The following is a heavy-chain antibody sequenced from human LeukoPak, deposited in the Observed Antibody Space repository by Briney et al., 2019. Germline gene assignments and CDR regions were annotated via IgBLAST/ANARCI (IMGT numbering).Heavy chain of an antibody. CDR3: SRENGAFSPFGY. Sequence: PSGTLSLTCGLSGRSLPSTNLWSWVRQPPGQGLEWIGEVSLSGLTNYNPSLSSRVIMALDTSKNHLSLHLTSVTAADAAGYYCSRENGAFSPFGYWGQGYLVTVLS. CDR2: VSLSGLT. V-gene: IGHV4-4*02. D-gene: IGHD3-16*01. J-gene: IGHJ4*02. CDR1: GRSLPSTNL.